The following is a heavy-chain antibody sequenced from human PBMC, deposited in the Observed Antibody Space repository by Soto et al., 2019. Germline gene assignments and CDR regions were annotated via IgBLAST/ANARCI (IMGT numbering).Heavy chain of an antibody. J-gene: IGHJ6*02. CDR3: ARFSAENDNFDGYYGMDV. CDR1: GYTFAGYY. D-gene: IGHD3-9*01. Sequence: ASVKVSCKASGYTFAGYYMHWVRQAPGQGLEWMGWINPNSGGTNYAQKFQGWVTMTRDTSISTAYMELSRLRSDDTAVYYCARFSAENDNFDGYYGMDVWGQGTTVTVSS. V-gene: IGHV1-2*04. CDR2: INPNSGGT.